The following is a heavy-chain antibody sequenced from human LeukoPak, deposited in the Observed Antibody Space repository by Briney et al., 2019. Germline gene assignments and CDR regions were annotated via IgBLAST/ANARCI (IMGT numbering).Heavy chain of an antibody. V-gene: IGHV3-23*01. D-gene: IGHD3-22*01. CDR2: ISGSGGST. CDR3: AKVRRDYYDSSGYYYGMDV. J-gene: IGHJ6*02. CDR1: GFTFSSYA. Sequence: PGGSLRLSCAASGFTFSSYAMSWVRQAPGKGLEWVSAISGSGGSTYYADSVKGRFTISRDNSKNTLYLQMNSLRAEDTAVYYCAKVRRDYYDSSGYYYGMDVWGQGTTVTVSS.